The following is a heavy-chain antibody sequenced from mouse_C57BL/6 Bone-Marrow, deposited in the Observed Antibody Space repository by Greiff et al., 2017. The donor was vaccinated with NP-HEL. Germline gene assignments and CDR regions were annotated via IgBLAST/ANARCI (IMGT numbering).Heavy chain of an antibody. D-gene: IGHD2-5*01. CDR2: ISSGGDYI. J-gene: IGHJ4*01. CDR1: GFTFSSYA. CDR3: TTYYSDYEGFLGMDY. Sequence: DVQLQESGEGLVKPGGSLKLSCAASGFTFSSYAMSWVRQTPEKRLEWVAYISSGGDYIYYADTVKGRFTISRDNARNTLYLQMSSLKSEDTAMYYCTTYYSDYEGFLGMDYWGQGTSVTVSS. V-gene: IGHV5-9-1*02.